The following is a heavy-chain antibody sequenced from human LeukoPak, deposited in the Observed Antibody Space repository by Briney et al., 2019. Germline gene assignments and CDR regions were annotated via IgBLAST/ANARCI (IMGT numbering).Heavy chain of an antibody. CDR2: IKQDGSEK. CDR3: ARGGELLRFGELSRAFDI. CDR1: GFTFSSYW. Sequence: GGSLRLSCAGSGFTFSSYWMSWVRQAPGKGLEWVANIKQDGSEKYYVDSVKGRFTISRDNAKNSLYLQMNSLRTEDTAVYYCARGGELLRFGELSRAFDIWGQGTMVTVSS. J-gene: IGHJ3*02. V-gene: IGHV3-7*01. D-gene: IGHD3-10*01.